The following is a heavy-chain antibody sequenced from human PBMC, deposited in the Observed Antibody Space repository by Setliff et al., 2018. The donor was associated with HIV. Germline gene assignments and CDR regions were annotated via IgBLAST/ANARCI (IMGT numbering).Heavy chain of an antibody. J-gene: IGHJ4*02. CDR2: IFHSGDT. Sequence: SETLSLTCSVSGVSVGSGDYSWHWIRQHPEKALEWIGYIFHSGDTYYNPSLKSRISMSVDTSKNQFSLELTSLTAADTAVYYCATRPRIAARPFDYWGQGMLVTVSS. V-gene: IGHV4-31*03. D-gene: IGHD6-6*01. CDR1: GVSVGSGDYS. CDR3: ATRPRIAARPFDY.